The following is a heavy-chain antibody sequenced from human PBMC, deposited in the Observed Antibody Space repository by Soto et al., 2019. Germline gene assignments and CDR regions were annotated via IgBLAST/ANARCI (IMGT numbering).Heavy chain of an antibody. CDR3: TKTLFEYDFWSGYLDYYYMDV. CDR1: GFTFSNAW. CDR2: IKSKTDGWTT. V-gene: IGHV3-15*01. Sequence: GGSLRLSCAASGFTFSNAWMSWVRQAPGKGLEWVGRIKSKTDGWTTDYAAPVKGRFPISRDDSKNTQYLQMNSLKTEDTAVYYCTKTLFEYDFWSGYLDYYYMDVWGKGTTVTVSS. J-gene: IGHJ6*03. D-gene: IGHD3-3*01.